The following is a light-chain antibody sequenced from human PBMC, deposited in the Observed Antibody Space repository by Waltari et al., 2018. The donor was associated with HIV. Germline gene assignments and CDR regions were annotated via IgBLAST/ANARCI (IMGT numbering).Light chain of an antibody. CDR2: LAS. J-gene: IGKJ3*01. CDR1: QSLHRNEGNNY. V-gene: IGKV2-28*01. CDR3: LQSLHTPRFS. Sequence: DIVLTQSPLSLPVTPGESASLSCRARQSLHRNEGNNYLDWYVQKPGRSPHLLVYLASRRTTGVPERFSGTGSGTNFTLKIGRVEAADVGTYYCLQSLHTPRFSFGPGTRVDI.